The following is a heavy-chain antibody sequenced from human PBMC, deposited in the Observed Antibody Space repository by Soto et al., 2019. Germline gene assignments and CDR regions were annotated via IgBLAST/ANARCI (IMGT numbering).Heavy chain of an antibody. Sequence: QVQLVESGGGVVQPGNSLRLSCAASGFTFSSYGMHWVRQAPGKGLEWVAVIWYDGSNKYYADSVKGGFTISRDNSKNTLYLQMNSLRAEDTAVYYCARDQQWLVRFYFDFWGQGTLVTVSS. J-gene: IGHJ4*02. CDR2: IWYDGSNK. D-gene: IGHD6-19*01. V-gene: IGHV3-33*01. CDR1: GFTFSSYG. CDR3: ARDQQWLVRFYFDF.